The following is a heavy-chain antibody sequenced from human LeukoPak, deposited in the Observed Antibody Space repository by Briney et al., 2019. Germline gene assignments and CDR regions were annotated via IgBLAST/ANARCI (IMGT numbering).Heavy chain of an antibody. CDR2: IYYSGST. Sequence: SETLSLTCAVYGGSVSSGSYYWSWIRQPPGKGLEWIGYIYYSGSTNYNPSLKSRVTISVDTSKNQFSLKLSSVTAADTAVYYCARDNDSSGYGLDYWGQGTLVTVSS. CDR3: ARDNDSSGYGLDY. J-gene: IGHJ4*02. V-gene: IGHV4-61*01. CDR1: GGSVSSGSYY. D-gene: IGHD3-22*01.